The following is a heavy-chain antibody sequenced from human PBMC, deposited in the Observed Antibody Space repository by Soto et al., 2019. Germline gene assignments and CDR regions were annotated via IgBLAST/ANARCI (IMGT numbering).Heavy chain of an antibody. Sequence: GESLKISCKGSGYSFTSYWISWVRQMPGKGLEWMGRIDPSDSYTNYSPSFQGHVTISADKSISTAYLQWSSLKASDTAMYYCARDRSIAAAVYYYYGMDVWGQGTTVTVYS. CDR2: IDPSDSYT. CDR1: GYSFTSYW. CDR3: ARDRSIAAAVYYYYGMDV. J-gene: IGHJ6*02. V-gene: IGHV5-10-1*01. D-gene: IGHD6-13*01.